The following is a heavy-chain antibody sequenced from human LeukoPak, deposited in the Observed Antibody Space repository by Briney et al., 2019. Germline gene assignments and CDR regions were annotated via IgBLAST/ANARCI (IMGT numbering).Heavy chain of an antibody. CDR1: GFTFSSYS. CDR2: ISSSSSYI. V-gene: IGHV3-21*06. D-gene: IGHD3-3*01. CDR3: ARGVNYYYYGMDV. Sequence: GGSLRLSCAASGFTFSSYSMNWVRQAPGKGREGVSSISSSSSYIYYADSVKGRFTISRDNAKNSLYLQMNSLTAEDTAVYYCARGVNYYYYGMDVWGQETTVTVSS. J-gene: IGHJ6*02.